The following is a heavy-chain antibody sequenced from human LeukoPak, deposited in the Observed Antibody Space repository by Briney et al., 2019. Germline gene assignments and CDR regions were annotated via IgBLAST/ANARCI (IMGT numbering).Heavy chain of an antibody. V-gene: IGHV4-39*01. J-gene: IGHJ2*01. Sequence: SETLSLTCTVSGGSIRSSYYYWGWIRQPPGKGLEWIGSIYYSGSTYYNPSLKSRVTISVDTSKNQFSLKLSSVTAADTAVYYCARQSRAAANWYFDLWGRGTLVTVSS. CDR1: GGSIRSSYYY. CDR3: ARQSRAAANWYFDL. CDR2: IYYSGST. D-gene: IGHD6-13*01.